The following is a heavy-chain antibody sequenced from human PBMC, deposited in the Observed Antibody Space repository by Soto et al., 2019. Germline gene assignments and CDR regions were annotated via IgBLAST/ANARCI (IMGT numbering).Heavy chain of an antibody. J-gene: IGHJ2*01. D-gene: IGHD2-21*02. CDR2: IYYSGST. CDR3: ARVVMTAPQPPYLDL. V-gene: IGHV4-30-4*01. Sequence: QVQLQESGPGLVKPSQTLSLTCTVSGASLDGSDFYWSWIRQPPGEGLQWIGHIYYSGSTYYNSSLKSRRTISVDTSKNEFYLSLTSVTAADTAVYYFARVVMTAPQPPYLDLWGRGTLITVS. CDR1: GASLDGSDFY.